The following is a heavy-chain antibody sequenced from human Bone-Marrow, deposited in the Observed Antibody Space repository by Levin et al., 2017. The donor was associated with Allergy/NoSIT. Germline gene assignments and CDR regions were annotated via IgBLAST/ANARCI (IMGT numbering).Heavy chain of an antibody. CDR1: NGSINTYY. J-gene: IGHJ4*02. V-gene: IGHV4-59*01. Sequence: MPSETLSLTCTVSNGSINTYYWSWIRQPPGKGLEWIGNIYYSGSTNYNPSLKSRVTISVDTAKNQFSLKVSSVTAADRAVYYCARGVGIHFWSAYYYFDYWGQGTLVTVSS. CDR3: ARGVGIHFWSAYYYFDY. D-gene: IGHD3-3*02. CDR2: IYYSGST.